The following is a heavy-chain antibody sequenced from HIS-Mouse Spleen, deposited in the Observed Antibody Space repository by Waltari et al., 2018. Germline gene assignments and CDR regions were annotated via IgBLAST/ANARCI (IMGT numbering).Heavy chain of an antibody. V-gene: IGHV2-70*15. CDR2: IDWDDDK. Sequence: QVTLRESGPALVKPTQTLTLTCTFSGFSLSTSGMCVSWILQPQGKALEWLARIDWDDDKYYSTSLKTRLTISKDTSKNQVVLTMTNMDPVDTATYYCARIAEGYSSGWYAFDYWGQGTLVTVSS. J-gene: IGHJ4*02. D-gene: IGHD6-19*01. CDR1: GFSLSTSGMC. CDR3: ARIAEGYSSGWYAFDY.